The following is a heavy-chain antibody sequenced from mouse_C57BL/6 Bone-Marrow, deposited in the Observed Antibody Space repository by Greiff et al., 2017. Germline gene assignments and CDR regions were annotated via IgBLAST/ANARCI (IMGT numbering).Heavy chain of an antibody. J-gene: IGHJ1*03. CDR2: ISSGGSYT. V-gene: IGHV5-6*01. CDR1: GFTFSSYG. D-gene: IGHD1-1*01. CDR3: ARTSYYGSRNWYFDV. Sequence: EVKLMESGGDLVKPGGSLKLSCAASGFTFSSYGMSWVRQTPDKRLEWVATISSGGSYTYYPDRVKGRFTISRDNAKNTLYLQMSSLKSEDTAMYYCARTSYYGSRNWYFDVWGTGTTVTVSS.